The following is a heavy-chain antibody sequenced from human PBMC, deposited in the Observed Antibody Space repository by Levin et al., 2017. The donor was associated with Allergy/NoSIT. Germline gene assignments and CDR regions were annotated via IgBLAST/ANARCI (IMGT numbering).Heavy chain of an antibody. D-gene: IGHD5-12*01. Sequence: PGESLKISCKGSGYSFTSYWIGWVRQMPGKGLEWMGIIYPGDSDTRYSPSFQGQVTISADKSISTAYLQWSSLKASDTAMYYCARRQYSGYDRYVSHFDYWGQGTLVTVSS. CDR2: IYPGDSDT. V-gene: IGHV5-51*01. J-gene: IGHJ4*02. CDR1: GYSFTSYW. CDR3: ARRQYSGYDRYVSHFDY.